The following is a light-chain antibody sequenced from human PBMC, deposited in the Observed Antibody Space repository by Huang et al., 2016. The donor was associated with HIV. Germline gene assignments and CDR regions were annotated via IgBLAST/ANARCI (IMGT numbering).Light chain of an antibody. V-gene: IGKV3-15*01. J-gene: IGKJ2*01. CDR3: QQYENRPPEYT. Sequence: EIVLTQSPAILPVSPGERATLSCRASQNVRSSFAWYQQRPGQPPRLLISGASTRATGIPARFSGSGSGTEFTLTISSRQSEDFAVYYCQQYENRPPEYTFGQGTKLEL. CDR1: QNVRSS. CDR2: GAS.